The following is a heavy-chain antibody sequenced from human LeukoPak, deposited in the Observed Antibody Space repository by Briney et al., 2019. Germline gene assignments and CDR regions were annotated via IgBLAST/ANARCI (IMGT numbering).Heavy chain of an antibody. D-gene: IGHD3-22*01. CDR3: AKGSAYYYDLNWFDP. V-gene: IGHV3-23*01. CDR2: ISGSGGST. CDR1: RFTFSSYA. J-gene: IGHJ5*02. Sequence: GGSLRLSCAASRFTFSSYAMSWVRQAPGKVLEWVSAISGSGGSTYYADSVMGRFTISRDNSKNTLYLQMNSLRAEDTAVYYCAKGSAYYYDLNWFDPWGQGTLVTVSS.